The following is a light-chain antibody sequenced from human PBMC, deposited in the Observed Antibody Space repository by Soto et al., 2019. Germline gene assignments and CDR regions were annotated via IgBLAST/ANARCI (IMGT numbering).Light chain of an antibody. CDR1: SSDVGGYNY. V-gene: IGLV2-8*01. J-gene: IGLJ2*01. CDR2: EVT. Sequence: QSALTQPPSASGSPGQSVTISCTGTSSDVGGYNYVSWYQQYPGKAPKLMIYEVTKRPSGVPDRFSGSKSGNTASLTVSGLQAEDEADYYCSSYVGISTLVFGGGTKVTV. CDR3: SSYVGISTLV.